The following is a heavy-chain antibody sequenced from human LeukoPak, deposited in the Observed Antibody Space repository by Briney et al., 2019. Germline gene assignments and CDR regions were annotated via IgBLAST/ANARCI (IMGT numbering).Heavy chain of an antibody. CDR3: AKDPEKGSSSYYFDY. J-gene: IGHJ4*02. CDR2: ISWNSGSI. CDR1: GLTYDDYA. D-gene: IGHD6-13*01. Sequence: GRTQRLPRAASGLTYDDYAMHWAPQAPGKGQEWGSGISWNSGSIGYADSVKGRFTISRDNAKNSLYLQMNSLRAEDTALYYCAKDPEKGSSSYYFDYWGQGTLVTVSS. V-gene: IGHV3-9*01.